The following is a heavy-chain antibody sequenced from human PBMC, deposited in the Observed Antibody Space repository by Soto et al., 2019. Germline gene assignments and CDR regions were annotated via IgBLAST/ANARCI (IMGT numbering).Heavy chain of an antibody. J-gene: IGHJ4*02. Sequence: SQTLSLTCAISGDSVSSNSAAWNWIRQSPSRGLEWLGRTYYRSKWYNDYTVSVKSRIIINPDTSTNQFSLQMNSLRVEDTAVYYCARNFDFWGQGTLVTVSS. CDR3: ARNFDF. V-gene: IGHV6-1*01. D-gene: IGHD3-3*01. CDR1: GDSVSSNSAA. CDR2: TYYRSKWYN.